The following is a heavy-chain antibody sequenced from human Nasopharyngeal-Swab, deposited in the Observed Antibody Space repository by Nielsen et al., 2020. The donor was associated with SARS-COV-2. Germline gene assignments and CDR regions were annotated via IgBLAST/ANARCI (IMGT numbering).Heavy chain of an antibody. V-gene: IGHV4-59*04. D-gene: IGHD5-12*01. CDR1: GGSISSYY. Sequence: GSLRLSCTVSGGSISSYYWSWIRQPPGKGLEWIGYIYYSGSTYYNPSLKSRLTMSVDTSKKQFSLRLSSVTAADTAIYYCARRGGFSGSYGMDVWGQGTTVTVSS. CDR3: ARRGGFSGSYGMDV. CDR2: IYYSGST. J-gene: IGHJ6*02.